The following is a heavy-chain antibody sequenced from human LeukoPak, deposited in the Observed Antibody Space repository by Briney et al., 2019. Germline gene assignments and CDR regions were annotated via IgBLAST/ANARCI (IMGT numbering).Heavy chain of an antibody. CDR3: ATEVDTAMGPADAFDI. J-gene: IGHJ3*02. CDR2: MNPNSGNT. V-gene: IGHV1-8*01. Sequence: ASVKVSCKASGYTFTSYDINWVRQATGQGLEWMGWMNPNSGNTGYAQKFQGRVTMTEDTSTDTAYMELSSLRSEDTAVYYCATEVDTAMGPADAFDIWGQGTMVTVSS. D-gene: IGHD5-18*01. CDR1: GYTFTSYD.